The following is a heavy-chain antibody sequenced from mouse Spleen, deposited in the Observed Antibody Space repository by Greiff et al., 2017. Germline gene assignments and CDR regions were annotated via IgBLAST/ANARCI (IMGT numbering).Heavy chain of an antibody. CDR1: GYSIPSGYY. CDR2: ISYDGSN. CDR3: AREEGQLGLRDY. J-gene: IGHJ2*01. D-gene: IGHD3-2*01. Sequence: ESGPGLVKPSQSLSLTCSVTGYSIPSGYYWNWIRQFPGNKLEWMGYISYDGSNNYNPSLKNRISITRDTSKNQFFLKLNSVTTEDTAIYYCAREEGQLGLRDYWGQGTTLTVSS. V-gene: IGHV3-6*01.